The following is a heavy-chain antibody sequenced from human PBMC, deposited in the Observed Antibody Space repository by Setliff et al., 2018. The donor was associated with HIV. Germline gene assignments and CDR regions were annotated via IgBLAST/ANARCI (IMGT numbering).Heavy chain of an antibody. J-gene: IGHJ5*02. CDR2: IYYSGST. Sequence: PSETLSLTCTVSGGSISSSSYYWGWIRQPPGKGLEWIGSIYYSGSTYYNPSLKSRVTMSLDTSKNQFSLKMTSVTAADTALYYCSNWNTTIDEDAWGQGTLVTVSS. CDR1: GGSISSSSYY. V-gene: IGHV4-39*07. D-gene: IGHD5-18*01. CDR3: SNWNTTIDEDA.